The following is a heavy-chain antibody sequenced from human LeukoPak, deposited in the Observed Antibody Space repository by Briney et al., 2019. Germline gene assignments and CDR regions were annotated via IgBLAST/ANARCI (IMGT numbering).Heavy chain of an antibody. D-gene: IGHD3-10*01. J-gene: IGHJ4*02. CDR2: ITSSGEST. CDR3: AKDRPNYYGSDGNYYKRDGDY. CDR1: GFSFRSHA. Sequence: GGSLRLSCAASGFSFRSHAMSRVRQAPGKGLEWVSSITSSGESTYYADSGKGRFTISRDNSKNTLYLQMNSLRADDTAVYYCAKDRPNYYGSDGNYYKRDGDYWGQGTLVTVSS. V-gene: IGHV3-23*01.